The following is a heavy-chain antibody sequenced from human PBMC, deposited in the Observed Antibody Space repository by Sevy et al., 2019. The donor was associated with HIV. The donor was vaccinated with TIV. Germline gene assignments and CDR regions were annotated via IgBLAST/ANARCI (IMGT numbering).Heavy chain of an antibody. Sequence: GGSLRLSCAASGFTFSSYGMHWVRQAPGKGLEWVAFIRYDGSNKYYADSVKGRFTISRDNSKNTLYLQMNSLRAEDTAGDYCEKGEYQLRYIEGYYYYYGMDVWGQGTTVTVSS. J-gene: IGHJ6*02. D-gene: IGHD2-2*01. CDR3: EKGEYQLRYIEGYYYYYGMDV. CDR2: IRYDGSNK. CDR1: GFTFSSYG. V-gene: IGHV3-30*02.